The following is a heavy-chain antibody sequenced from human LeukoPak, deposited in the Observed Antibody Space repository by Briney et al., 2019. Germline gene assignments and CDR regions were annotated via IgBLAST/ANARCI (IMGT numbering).Heavy chain of an antibody. D-gene: IGHD3-3*01. CDR2: INHSGST. CDR3: ATIPFWSGYYDDY. CDR1: GGSFSGYY. J-gene: IGHJ4*02. Sequence: PSETLSLTCAVYGGSFSGYYWSWIRQPPGKGLEWIGEINHSGSTNYSPSLKSRVTISVDTSKNQFSLKLSSVTAADTAVYYCATIPFWSGYYDDYWGQGTLVTVSS. V-gene: IGHV4-34*01.